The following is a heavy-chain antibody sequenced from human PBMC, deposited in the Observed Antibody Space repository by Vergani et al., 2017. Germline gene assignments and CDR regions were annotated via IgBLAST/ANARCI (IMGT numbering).Heavy chain of an antibody. Sequence: QVQLVQSGAEVKKPGSSVKVSCKASGGTFSSYTISWVRQAPGQGLEWMGRIIPILGIANYAQKFQGRVTITADKPTSTAYMELSSLRSDDTAVYYCARGLYGDYGFEIDYGGEGTLVTVS. D-gene: IGHD4-17*01. CDR2: IIPILGIA. J-gene: IGHJ4*02. CDR1: GGTFSSYT. CDR3: ARGLYGDYGFEIDY. V-gene: IGHV1-69*02.